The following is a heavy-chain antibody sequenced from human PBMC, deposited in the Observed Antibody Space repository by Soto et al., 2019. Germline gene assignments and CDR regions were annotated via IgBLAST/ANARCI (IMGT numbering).Heavy chain of an antibody. Sequence: LRLSCAASGFTFSSYSMNWVRQAPGKGLEWVSSISSSSSYIYYADSVKGRFTISRDNAKNSLYLQMNSLRAEDTAVYYCARERSWGSGSYYNGGWFDPWGQGTLVTV. D-gene: IGHD3-10*01. CDR1: GFTFSSYS. J-gene: IGHJ5*02. V-gene: IGHV3-21*01. CDR2: ISSSSSYI. CDR3: ARERSWGSGSYYNGGWFDP.